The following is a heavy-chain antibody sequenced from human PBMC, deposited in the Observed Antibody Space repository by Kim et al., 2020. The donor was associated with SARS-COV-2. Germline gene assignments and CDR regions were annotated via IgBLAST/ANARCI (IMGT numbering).Heavy chain of an antibody. CDR3: ARGGDMSTIRTHDY. J-gene: IGHJ4*02. D-gene: IGHD3-16*01. V-gene: IGHV1-2*02. CDR2: INANSGGT. Sequence: ASVKVSCKASGYTFTGYYMHWVRQVPGQGPEWMGWINANSGGTKYAQNFQGRVTMTRDTSISTAYMELSRLRSDDTAVYYCARGGDMSTIRTHDYWGQGTRVTVSS. CDR1: GYTFTGYY.